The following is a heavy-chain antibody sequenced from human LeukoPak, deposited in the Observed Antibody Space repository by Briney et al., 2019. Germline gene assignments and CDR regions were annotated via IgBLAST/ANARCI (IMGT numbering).Heavy chain of an antibody. J-gene: IGHJ5*02. CDR2: INPNSGGT. Sequence: ASVKVSCKASGYTFTSYDINWVRQAPGQGLEWMGWINPNSGGTNYAQKFQGRVTMTRDTSISTAYMELSRLRSDDTAVYYCARDPQFSYSSSWYDHWGQGTLVTVSS. D-gene: IGHD6-13*01. V-gene: IGHV1-2*02. CDR1: GYTFTSYD. CDR3: ARDPQFSYSSSWYDH.